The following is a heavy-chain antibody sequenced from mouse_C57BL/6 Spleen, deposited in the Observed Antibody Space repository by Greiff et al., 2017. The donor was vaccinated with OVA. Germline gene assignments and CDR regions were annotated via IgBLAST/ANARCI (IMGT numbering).Heavy chain of an antibody. CDR1: GYTFTDYE. J-gene: IGHJ3*01. CDR2: IDPETGGT. Sequence: VQLQQSGAELVRPGASVTLSCKASGYTFTDYEMHWVKQTPVHGLEWIGAIDPETGGTAYNQKFKGKAILTADKSSSTAYMELRSLTSEDSAVYYCTRVHYSNSWFAYWGQGTLVTVSA. D-gene: IGHD2-5*01. V-gene: IGHV1-15*01. CDR3: TRVHYSNSWFAY.